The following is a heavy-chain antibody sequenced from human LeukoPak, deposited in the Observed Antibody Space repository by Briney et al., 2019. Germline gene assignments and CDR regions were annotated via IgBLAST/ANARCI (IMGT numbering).Heavy chain of an antibody. CDR3: VRALGGSGDY. Sequence: GGSLRLSCAASGFTFSANWMHWVRQAPAKGLVWVSRINSDGSSTSYAESVKGRFTISRDNAKKTLYLQMNSLRGEDTAVYYCVRALGGSGDYCGQGTLVTVSS. D-gene: IGHD3-16*01. V-gene: IGHV3-74*01. J-gene: IGHJ4*02. CDR1: GFTFSANW. CDR2: INSDGSST.